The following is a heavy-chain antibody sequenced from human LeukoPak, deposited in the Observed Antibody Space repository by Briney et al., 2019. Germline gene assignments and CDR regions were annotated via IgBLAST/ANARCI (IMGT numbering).Heavy chain of an antibody. D-gene: IGHD2-2*01. J-gene: IGHJ6*04. CDR1: GDTFSSYA. Sequence: ASVKVSCKSCGDTFSSYAISWVRQPPRQGLVWMGGITPLFWTEHYAQKFQGRVRITANESASTAYMELSSLRSEDTAVYYCAREWGGYCSSTSCYGMDVWGKGPTVPVSS. V-gene: IGHV1-69*01. CDR3: AREWGGYCSSTSCYGMDV. CDR2: ITPLFWTE.